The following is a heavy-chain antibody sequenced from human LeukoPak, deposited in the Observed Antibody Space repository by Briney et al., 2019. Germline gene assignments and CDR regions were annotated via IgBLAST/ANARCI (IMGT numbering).Heavy chain of an antibody. V-gene: IGHV3-21*01. D-gene: IGHD1-26*01. CDR2: ISSTSSYI. J-gene: IGHJ4*02. CDR3: ARSSGSFFDADY. Sequence: PGGSLRLSCAASVFTFRNYGMNWVRQAPGKGLEWVSSISSTSSYIYYADSVKGRFTISRDNAKNSLYLQMNSLRAEDTAVYYCARSSGSFFDADYWGQGTLVTVSS. CDR1: VFTFRNYG.